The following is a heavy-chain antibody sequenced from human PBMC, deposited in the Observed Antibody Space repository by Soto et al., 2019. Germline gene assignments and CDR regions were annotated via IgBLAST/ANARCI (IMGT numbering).Heavy chain of an antibody. CDR1: GGSFSGYY. CDR2: INHSGST. V-gene: IGHV4-34*01. J-gene: IGHJ5*02. Sequence: QVQLQQWGAGLLKPSETLSLTCAVYGGSFSGYYWSWIRQPPGKGLEWIGEINHSGSTNYNPSLKSRVTISVDTSKNQFSLNLSSVTAADTAVYYCEREFAYDRLHPWGQGTLVTVSS. CDR3: EREFAYDRLHP. D-gene: IGHD3-22*01.